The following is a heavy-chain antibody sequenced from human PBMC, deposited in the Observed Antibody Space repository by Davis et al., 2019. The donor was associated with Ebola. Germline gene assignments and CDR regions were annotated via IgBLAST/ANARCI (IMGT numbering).Heavy chain of an antibody. CDR2: ITSSGASI. CDR3: ARELRRMAARQSLWDPPPTVSPYFDS. D-gene: IGHD6-6*01. Sequence: PGGSLRLSCAASGFTFSSYSMNWVRQAPGKGLEWVSSITSSGASINYADSVKGRFTISRDNAKNSLFLQIDSLRAEDTAVYYCARELRRMAARQSLWDPPPTVSPYFDSWGQGTLVTVSS. CDR1: GFTFSSYS. V-gene: IGHV3-21*01. J-gene: IGHJ4*02.